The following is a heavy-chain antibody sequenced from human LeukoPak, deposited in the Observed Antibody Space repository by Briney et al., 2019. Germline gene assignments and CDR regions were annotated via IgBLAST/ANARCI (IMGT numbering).Heavy chain of an antibody. CDR2: INPHSGGT. V-gene: IGHV1-2*06. D-gene: IGHD6-13*01. CDR1: GYTFTGYY. J-gene: IGHJ4*02. CDR3: ATIAAAGTEIDY. Sequence: ASVKVSCKASGYTFTGYYMHWVRQAPGQGLEWMGRINPHSGGTNYAQKFQGRVTMTRDTAISTAYMELSRLRSDDTPVDYCATIAAAGTEIDYWGQGTLVTVSS.